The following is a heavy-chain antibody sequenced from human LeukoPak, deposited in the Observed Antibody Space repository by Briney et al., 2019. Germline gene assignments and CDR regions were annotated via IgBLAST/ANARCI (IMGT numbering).Heavy chain of an antibody. Sequence: SETLSLTXTVYGGSFNDYYWNWIRQPPGKGLEWIGEISPTGSTNYNPSLKSRVTISVDTSRRQFSLKVSSVTAADTAVYYCARQRIFDVWGKGTTVTVSS. CDR2: ISPTGST. V-gene: IGHV4-34*01. CDR1: GGSFNDYY. D-gene: IGHD1-1*01. CDR3: ARQRIFDV. J-gene: IGHJ6*04.